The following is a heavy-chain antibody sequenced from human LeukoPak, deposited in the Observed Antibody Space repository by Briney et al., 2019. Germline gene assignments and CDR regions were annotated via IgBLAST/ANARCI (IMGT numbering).Heavy chain of an antibody. V-gene: IGHV1-2*02. J-gene: IGHJ5*02. CDR2: INPNSGGT. Sequence: ASVKVSCTASGYTFTGYYMHWVRQAPGQGLEWMGWINPNSGGTNYAQRFQGRVTMTRDTSISTAYMELSKLRSDDTAVYYCVSLRLNWFDPWGQGTLVTVSS. CDR3: VSLRLNWFDP. CDR1: GYTFTGYY. D-gene: IGHD3-3*01.